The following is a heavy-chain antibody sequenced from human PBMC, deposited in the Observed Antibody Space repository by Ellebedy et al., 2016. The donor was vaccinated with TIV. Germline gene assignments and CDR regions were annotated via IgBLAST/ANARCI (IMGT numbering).Heavy chain of an antibody. Sequence: ASVKVSCXASGYTFTSYGISWVRQAPGQGLEWMGWISAYNGNTNYAQKLQGRVTMTTDTSTSTAYMELRSLRSDDTAVYYCARDPGVYYYYGMDVWGQGTTVTVSS. CDR2: ISAYNGNT. CDR1: GYTFTSYG. CDR3: ARDPGVYYYYGMDV. J-gene: IGHJ6*02. V-gene: IGHV1-18*04.